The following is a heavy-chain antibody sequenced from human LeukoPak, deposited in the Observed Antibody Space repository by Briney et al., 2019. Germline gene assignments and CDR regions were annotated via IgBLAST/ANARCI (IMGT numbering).Heavy chain of an antibody. CDR2: INTHSGGT. J-gene: IGHJ4*02. D-gene: IGHD1-26*01. CDR1: GYTFTGHY. V-gene: IGHV1-2*07. Sequence: ASVKVSCKASGYTFTGHYIHWVRQAPGQGLEWLGLINTHSGGTNYAHRFQGRVTMARDTSISTAYMELSRLRSDDTAVYFCARDLSGSYDYWGQGTLVTVSS. CDR3: ARDLSGSYDY.